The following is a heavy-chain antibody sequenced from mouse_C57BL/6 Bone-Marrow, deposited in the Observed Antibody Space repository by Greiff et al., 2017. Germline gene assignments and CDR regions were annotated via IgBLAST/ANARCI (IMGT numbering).Heavy chain of an antibody. J-gene: IGHJ2*01. D-gene: IGHD4-1*01. CDR2: IYPGNGET. Sequence: QVQLKQSGAELVRPGASVKMSCKASGYTFTSSNMHWVKQTPRQGLEWIGAIYPGNGETSYNQKFKGKATLTLDKSSSTAYMQLSSLTSEDSAVYFCARCETGHFDYWGQGTTLTVSS. V-gene: IGHV1-12*01. CDR1: GYTFTSSN. CDR3: ARCETGHFDY.